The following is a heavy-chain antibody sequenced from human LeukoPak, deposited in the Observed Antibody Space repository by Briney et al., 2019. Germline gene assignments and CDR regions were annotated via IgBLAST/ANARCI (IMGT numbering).Heavy chain of an antibody. V-gene: IGHV3-48*03. CDR1: GFTFSSYE. CDR2: ISSSGSTI. CDR3: AELGITMIGGV. Sequence: GGSLRLTCAASGFTFSSYEMNWVRQAPGKGLEWVSYISSSGSTIYYADSVKGRFTISRDNAKNSLYLQMNSLRAEDTAVYYCAELGITMIGGVWGKETTVTISS. D-gene: IGHD3-10*02. J-gene: IGHJ6*04.